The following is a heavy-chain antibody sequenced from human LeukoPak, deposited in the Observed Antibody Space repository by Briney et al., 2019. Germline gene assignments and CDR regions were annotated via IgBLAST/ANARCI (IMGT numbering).Heavy chain of an antibody. CDR2: IYYSGST. D-gene: IGHD4-17*01. J-gene: IGHJ5*02. Sequence: SETLSLTCTVSGGSISSYYWSWIRQPPGKGLEWIGYIYYSGSTNYNPSLKSRVTISVDTSKNQFSLKLSSVTAADTAVYYCARDRDDYGDSGWFDPWGQGTLVTVSS. V-gene: IGHV4-59*01. CDR3: ARDRDDYGDSGWFDP. CDR1: GGSISSYY.